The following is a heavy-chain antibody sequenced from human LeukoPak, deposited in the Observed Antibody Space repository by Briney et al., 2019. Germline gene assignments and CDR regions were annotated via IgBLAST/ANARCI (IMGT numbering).Heavy chain of an antibody. CDR1: GGSFIGSF. D-gene: IGHD4-23*01. Sequence: SETLTLTCAASGGSFIGSFWNWIRQPPGKGLKWIAEINHRGITNYNPSLKSRVTISVDTSKNQFSLKLTSVTAADTAVYYCARDPPTVATLSYYFDFWGQGTPVTVSS. CDR3: ARDPPTVATLSYYFDF. CDR2: INHRGIT. V-gene: IGHV4-34*01. J-gene: IGHJ4*02.